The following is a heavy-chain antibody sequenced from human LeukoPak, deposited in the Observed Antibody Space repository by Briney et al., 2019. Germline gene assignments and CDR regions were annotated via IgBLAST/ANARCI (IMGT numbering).Heavy chain of an antibody. CDR3: AKERTPVGSITIFGVVPDNWFDP. J-gene: IGHJ5*02. D-gene: IGHD3-3*01. V-gene: IGHV3-21*04. CDR2: ISSSSSYI. Sequence: GGSLRLSCAASGFTFSSYSMNWVRQAPGKGLEWVSSISSSSSYIYYADSVKGRFTISRDNSKNTLYLQMNSLRAEDTAVYYCAKERTPVGSITIFGVVPDNWFDPWGQGTLVTVSS. CDR1: GFTFSSYS.